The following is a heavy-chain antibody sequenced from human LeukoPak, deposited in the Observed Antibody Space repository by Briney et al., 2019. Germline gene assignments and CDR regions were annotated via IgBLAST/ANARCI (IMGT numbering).Heavy chain of an antibody. Sequence: GGSLRLSCAASGFTFSSYSMNWVRQAPGKGLEWVSSVSSSSSYIYYADSVKGRFTISRDNAKNSLYLQMNSLRAEDTAVYYCVRGTSLGYCSSTSCYNPNFDYWGQGTLVTVSS. CDR1: GFTFSSYS. CDR3: VRGTSLGYCSSTSCYNPNFDY. D-gene: IGHD2-2*01. V-gene: IGHV3-21*01. CDR2: VSSSSSYI. J-gene: IGHJ4*02.